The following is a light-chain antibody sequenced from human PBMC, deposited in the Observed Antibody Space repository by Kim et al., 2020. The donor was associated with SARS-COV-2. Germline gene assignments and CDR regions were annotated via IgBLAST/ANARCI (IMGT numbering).Light chain of an antibody. J-gene: IGKJ1*01. CDR2: AAS. CDR1: QDFSDY. CDR3: QQYKFYPWT. Sequence: DIQMTQSPSSLSASVGDRVTITCRASQDFSDYLAWFQQKPGKAPKSLIYAASRLQSGVPSRFSGSGSGTEFTLTISNLQPEGFATYDCQQYKFYPWTFGQGTKVDIK. V-gene: IGKV1-16*01.